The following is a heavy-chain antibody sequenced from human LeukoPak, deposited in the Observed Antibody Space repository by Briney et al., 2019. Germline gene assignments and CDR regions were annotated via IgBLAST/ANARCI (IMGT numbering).Heavy chain of an antibody. CDR2: ISGSGGST. J-gene: IGHJ4*02. CDR1: GFTFSSYA. V-gene: IGHV3-23*01. CDR3: AKTRSDTAMGLGFDY. Sequence: GGSLRLSCAASGFTFSSYAMSWVRQAPGKGLERVSAISGSGGSTYYADSVKGRFTISRGNSKNTLYLQMNSLRAEDTAVYYCAKTRSDTAMGLGFDYWGQGTLVTVSS. D-gene: IGHD5-18*01.